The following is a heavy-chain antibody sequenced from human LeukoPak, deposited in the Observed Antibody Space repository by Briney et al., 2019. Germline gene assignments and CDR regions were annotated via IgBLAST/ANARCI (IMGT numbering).Heavy chain of an antibody. CDR1: GFTFDDYG. Sequence: GGPLRLSCAASGFTFDDYGMSWVRQAPGKGLEWVSGINWNGVSTSYVDSVKGRFTISRDNAKNSLYLQMNSLRAEDTALYYCARALSNYVDYHYYYYMDVWGKGTTVTVSS. CDR3: ARALSNYVDYHYYYYMDV. D-gene: IGHD4-11*01. J-gene: IGHJ6*03. CDR2: INWNGVST. V-gene: IGHV3-20*04.